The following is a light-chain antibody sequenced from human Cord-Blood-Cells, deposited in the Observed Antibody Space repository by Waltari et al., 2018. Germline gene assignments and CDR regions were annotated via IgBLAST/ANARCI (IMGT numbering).Light chain of an antibody. CDR3: SSYTSSSTLYV. V-gene: IGLV2-14*01. CDR1: SRDVAGYTY. Sequence: QSALTQPASASGSPGQSPTISCTATSRDVAGYTYDSWYHQHPGQAPKLMIYEVSNRPSGVSNRFSGSKSGNTASLTISGLQAEDEADYYCSSYTSSSTLYVFGTGTKVTVL. CDR2: EVS. J-gene: IGLJ1*01.